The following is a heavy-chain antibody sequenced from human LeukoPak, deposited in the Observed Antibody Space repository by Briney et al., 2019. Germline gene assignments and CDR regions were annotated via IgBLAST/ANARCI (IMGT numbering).Heavy chain of an antibody. CDR3: ARDSTYYDFWSGFKNWFDP. D-gene: IGHD3-3*01. J-gene: IGHJ5*02. Sequence: PGGSLRLSCAASGFTFDDYTMHWVRQAPGKGLEWVSLISWDGGSTYYADSVKGRFTISRDNAKNSLYLQMNSLRAEDTAVYYCARDSTYYDFWSGFKNWFDPWGQGTLVTVSS. CDR1: GFTFDDYT. CDR2: ISWDGGST. V-gene: IGHV3-43*01.